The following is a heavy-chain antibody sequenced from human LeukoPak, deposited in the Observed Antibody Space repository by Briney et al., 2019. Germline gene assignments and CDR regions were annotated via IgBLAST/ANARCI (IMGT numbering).Heavy chain of an antibody. CDR1: GFTFSSYA. CDR3: AKNGGWYYFDY. D-gene: IGHD6-19*01. J-gene: IGHJ4*02. CDR2: ISGGGGST. V-gene: IGHV3-23*01. Sequence: GGSLRLSCGASGFTFSSYAMSWVRQAPGQGLEWVSAISGGGGSTYYADSVKGRFTISRDNSKNTLYLQMNSLRAEDTAVYYCAKNGGWYYFDYWGQGTLVTVSS.